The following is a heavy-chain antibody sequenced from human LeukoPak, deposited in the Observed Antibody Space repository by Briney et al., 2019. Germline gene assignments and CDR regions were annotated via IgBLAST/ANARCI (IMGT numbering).Heavy chain of an antibody. V-gene: IGHV3-21*01. D-gene: IGHD3-10*01. Sequence: GGSLRLSCAASGFTFSSYSMNWVRQAPGKGLEWVSSLSTSSSYIYYADSLKGRFTISRDNAKNSLYLQMNSLRAEDTAVYYCARDGVDWGQGTLVTVSS. CDR3: ARDGVD. CDR1: GFTFSSYS. J-gene: IGHJ4*02. CDR2: LSTSSSYI.